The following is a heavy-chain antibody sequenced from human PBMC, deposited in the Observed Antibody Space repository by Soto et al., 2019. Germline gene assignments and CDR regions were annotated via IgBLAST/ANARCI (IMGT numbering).Heavy chain of an antibody. CDR1: GYTFTSYG. J-gene: IGHJ4*02. D-gene: IGHD6-13*01. Sequence: QVQLVQSGAEVKKPGASVKVSCKASGYTFTSYGISWVRQAPGQGLEWMGWISAYNGNTNYAQKLQGRVTMTTDTPASTVYRELRSLSSDDTAVYYCAGYRLRLSSNWSYFHYCGQGTLVP. CDR3: AGYRLRLSSNWSYFHY. CDR2: ISAYNGNT. V-gene: IGHV1-18*01.